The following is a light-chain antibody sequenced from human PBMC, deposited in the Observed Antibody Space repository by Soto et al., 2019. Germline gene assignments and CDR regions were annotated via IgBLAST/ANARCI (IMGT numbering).Light chain of an antibody. CDR2: GAS. V-gene: IGKV3-20*01. J-gene: IGKJ1*01. CDR3: QQYGSSPRT. CDR1: QSVSSY. Sequence: IVLTQSPATLSLSTEERATLSCRASQSVSSYLAWYQLKPGQAPRLLIYGASSRATGIPDRFSGSGSGTDFTLTISRLDPEDFAVYFCQQYGSSPRTFGQGTKVDIK.